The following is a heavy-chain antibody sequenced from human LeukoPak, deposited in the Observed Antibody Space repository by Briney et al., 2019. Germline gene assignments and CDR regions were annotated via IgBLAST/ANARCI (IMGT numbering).Heavy chain of an antibody. CDR3: ARERGGYCSSTNCRGSFDY. J-gene: IGHJ4*02. D-gene: IGHD2-2*01. Sequence: PGGSLRLSCAASGFTFSSYWMSWVRQAPGKGLEWVANINQDENEKYYVGSVEGRFTISRDNAKNSLYLQMNSLRAEDTAVYYCARERGGYCSSTNCRGSFDYWGQGTLVTVSS. CDR1: GFTFSSYW. CDR2: INQDENEK. V-gene: IGHV3-7*01.